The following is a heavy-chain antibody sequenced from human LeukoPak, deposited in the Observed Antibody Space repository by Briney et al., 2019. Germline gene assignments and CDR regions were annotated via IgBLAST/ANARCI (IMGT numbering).Heavy chain of an antibody. Sequence: PSETLSLTCTVSGGSISSYYWSWIRQPPGKGLEWIGYIYYSGSTNYNPSLKSRVTISVDTSKNQFSLKLSSVTAADTAVYYCARMDSLIAAGSNWFDPWGQGTLVTVSS. CDR3: ARMDSLIAAGSNWFDP. J-gene: IGHJ5*02. CDR1: GGSISSYY. CDR2: IYYSGST. V-gene: IGHV4-59*08. D-gene: IGHD6-25*01.